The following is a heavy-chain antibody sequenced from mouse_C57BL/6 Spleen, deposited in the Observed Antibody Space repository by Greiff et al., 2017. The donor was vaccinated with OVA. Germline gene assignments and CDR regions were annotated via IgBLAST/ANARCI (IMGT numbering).Heavy chain of an antibody. D-gene: IGHD6-1*01. Sequence: VQLQQSGPELVKPGASVKISCKASGYTFTDYYMNWVKQSHGKSLEWIGDINPNNGGTSYNQKFKGKATLTVDKSSSTAYMELRSLTSEDSAVYYCARNRLDYFDYWGQGTTLTVSS. CDR3: ARNRLDYFDY. CDR2: INPNNGGT. V-gene: IGHV1-26*01. CDR1: GYTFTDYY. J-gene: IGHJ2*01.